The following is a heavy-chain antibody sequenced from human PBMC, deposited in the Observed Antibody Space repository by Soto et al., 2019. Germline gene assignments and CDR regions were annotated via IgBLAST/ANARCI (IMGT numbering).Heavy chain of an antibody. D-gene: IGHD2-21*02. V-gene: IGHV3-48*03. CDR1: GFTFSSYE. Sequence: GGSLRLSCAASGFTFSSYEMNWVRQAPGKGLEWVSYISSSGSTIYYADSVKGRFTISRDNAKNSLYLQMNSLRAEDTAVYYCAREGGALCGDCYHWGQGTLVTVSS. CDR3: AREGGALCGDCYH. J-gene: IGHJ4*02. CDR2: ISSSGSTI.